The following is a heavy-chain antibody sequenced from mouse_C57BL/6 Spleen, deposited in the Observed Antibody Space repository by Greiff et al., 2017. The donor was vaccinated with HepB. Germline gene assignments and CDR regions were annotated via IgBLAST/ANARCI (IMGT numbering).Heavy chain of an antibody. D-gene: IGHD1-1*01. CDR3: ATNPHYYGSSPFDY. CDR1: GYAFSSYW. CDR2: IYPGDGDT. V-gene: IGHV1-80*01. Sequence: VQLQQSGAELVKPGASVKISCKASGYAFSSYWMNWVKQRPGKGLEWIGQIYPGDGDTNYNGKFKGKATLTVDKSSSTAYMQLSSLTSEDSAVYFCATNPHYYGSSPFDYWGQGTTLTVSS. J-gene: IGHJ2*01.